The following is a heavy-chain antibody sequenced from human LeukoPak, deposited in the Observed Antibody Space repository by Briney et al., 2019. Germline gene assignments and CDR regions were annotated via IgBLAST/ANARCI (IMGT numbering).Heavy chain of an antibody. V-gene: IGHV4-4*07. J-gene: IGHJ4*02. CDR2: IHSSGST. D-gene: IGHD6-6*01. CDR1: GGSISSYY. CDR3: AREGSATARPFVSNDY. Sequence: SETLSLTCTVSGGSISSYYWSWIRQSAGKGLEWIGRIHSSGSTDYNPSLKSRVTMSVDTSKNQFSLKVRSVTAADTAVYYCAREGSATARPFVSNDYWGQGTLVTVSS.